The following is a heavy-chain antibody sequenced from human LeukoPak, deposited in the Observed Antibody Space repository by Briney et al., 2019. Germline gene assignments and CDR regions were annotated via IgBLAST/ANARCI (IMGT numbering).Heavy chain of an antibody. Sequence: GGSLRLSCAASGFTFSSYAMSWARQAPGKGLEWVSAISGSGGSTYYADSVKGRFTISRDNSKNTLYLQMNSLRAEDTAVYYCAKDGTRRFLVPRGAFDIWGQGTMVTVSS. J-gene: IGHJ3*02. D-gene: IGHD3-3*01. CDR1: GFTFSSYA. CDR2: ISGSGGST. CDR3: AKDGTRRFLVPRGAFDI. V-gene: IGHV3-23*01.